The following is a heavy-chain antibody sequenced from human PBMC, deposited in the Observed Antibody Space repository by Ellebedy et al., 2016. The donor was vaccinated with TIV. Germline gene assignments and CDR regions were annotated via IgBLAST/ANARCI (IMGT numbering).Heavy chain of an antibody. D-gene: IGHD5-12*01. CDR1: GFTVSSNY. CDR3: ARDRGSTFYYGMDV. J-gene: IGHJ6*02. V-gene: IGHV3-53*01. Sequence: GESLKISCAASGFTVSSNYMSWVRQAPGKGLEWVSVIYSGGSTYYADSVKGRFTISRDNSKNTLYLQMNSLRAEDTAVYYCARDRGSTFYYGMDVWGQGTTVTVSS. CDR2: IYSGGST.